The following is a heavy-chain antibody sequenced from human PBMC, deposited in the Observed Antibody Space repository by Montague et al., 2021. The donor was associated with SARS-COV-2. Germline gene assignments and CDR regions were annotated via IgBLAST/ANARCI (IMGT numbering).Heavy chain of an antibody. D-gene: IGHD2-15*01. CDR3: ARHYSATLPAVY. Sequence: SETLSLTCTVSGGSISSCYWSWFRQHPEKGLEWIWYISVSGSTNYNPSLTSRVTMSVDTSKNQFSLKVNSVTAADTAVYYCARHYSATLPAVYWGQGTLVTVSS. CDR1: GGSISSCY. J-gene: IGHJ4*02. V-gene: IGHV4-59*08. CDR2: ISVSGST.